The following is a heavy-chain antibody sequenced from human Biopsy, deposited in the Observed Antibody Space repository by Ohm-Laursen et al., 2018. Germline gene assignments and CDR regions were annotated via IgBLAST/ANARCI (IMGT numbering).Heavy chain of an antibody. CDR1: GGSLSTYY. CDR2: ISNIGST. J-gene: IGHJ4*02. CDR3: ARESALAGDFDS. V-gene: IGHV4-59*01. Sequence: SETLSLTCTVSGGSLSTYYWSWIRQPPGKGLEWLGYISNIGSTNYNPSLKSRVTISVDTSKNHFSLKLTSVTAADTAVYYCARESALAGDFDSWGQGTLVTVSS. D-gene: IGHD6-19*01.